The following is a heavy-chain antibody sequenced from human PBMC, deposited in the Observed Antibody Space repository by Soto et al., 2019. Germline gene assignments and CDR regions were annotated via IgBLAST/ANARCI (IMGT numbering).Heavy chain of an antibody. J-gene: IGHJ4*02. V-gene: IGHV1-2*02. Sequence: VSVKVSCKASTYTFTGYYIHWMRQAPGQGLEWLGWINFNSGGTSSAQNFQGRVTMTRDASISTAYMEMSSLKSDDTAVYYCARSARSSGWNDYWGQGTRVTVSS. CDR2: INFNSGGT. CDR1: TYTFTGYY. CDR3: ARSARSSGWNDY. D-gene: IGHD6-19*01.